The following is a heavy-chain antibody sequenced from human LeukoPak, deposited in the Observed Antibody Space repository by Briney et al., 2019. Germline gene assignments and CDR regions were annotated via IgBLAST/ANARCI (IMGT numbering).Heavy chain of an antibody. J-gene: IGHJ5*02. Sequence: PSETLSLTCTVSGGSISSSSYYWGWIRQPPGKGLEWIGGIYYSGSTYYNPSLKSRVTISVDTSKNQFSLKLSSVTAADTAVYYCARHSSGSYGWFDPWGQGTLVTVSS. V-gene: IGHV4-39*01. CDR1: GGSISSSSYY. D-gene: IGHD1-26*01. CDR2: IYYSGST. CDR3: ARHSSGSYGWFDP.